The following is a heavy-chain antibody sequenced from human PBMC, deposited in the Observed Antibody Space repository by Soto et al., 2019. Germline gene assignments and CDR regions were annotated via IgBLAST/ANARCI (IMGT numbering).Heavy chain of an antibody. CDR1: GGSINSGGYY. J-gene: IGHJ4*02. V-gene: IGHV4-31*03. Sequence: QVQLQESGPGLVKPSQTLSLICTVSGGSINSGGYYWNWIRQHPGKGLEWIGYIYYSGSTYYNPYLRSRRTISAATSENQFSLKLSSVTAADKAVYCCARWYRQAGYSSSLVFDYWGQGTLVNVSS. D-gene: IGHD6-13*01. CDR3: ARWYRQAGYSSSLVFDY. CDR2: IYYSGST.